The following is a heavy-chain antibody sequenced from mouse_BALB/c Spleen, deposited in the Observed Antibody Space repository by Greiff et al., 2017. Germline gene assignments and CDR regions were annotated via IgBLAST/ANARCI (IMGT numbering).Heavy chain of an antibody. Sequence: QVQLQQPGAELVRPGASVKLSCKASGYTFTSYWINWVKQRPGQGLEWIGNIYPSDSYTNYNQKFKDKATLTVDKSSSTAYMELRSLTSEDSAVYYCAGGKKRLPYAMDYWGQGTSVTVSS. CDR2: IYPSDSYT. CDR3: AGGKKRLPYAMDY. V-gene: IGHV1-69*02. CDR1: GYTFTSYW. D-gene: IGHD2-2*01. J-gene: IGHJ4*01.